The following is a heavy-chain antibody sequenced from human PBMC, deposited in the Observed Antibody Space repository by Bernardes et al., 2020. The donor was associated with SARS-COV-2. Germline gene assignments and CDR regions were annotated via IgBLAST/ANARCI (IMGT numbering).Heavy chain of an antibody. D-gene: IGHD1-26*01. J-gene: IGHJ4*02. Sequence: AEPLSLICTVSNGSISNYYWSWIRQPPGKGLEWIGFVYYSVSPNYNPSLYNPSLKSRVTMSLDTSKNQFSLELTSVSAADTAVYYCSRSILREGVFDSWGQGTLVAVSS. CDR3: SRSILREGVFDS. V-gene: IGHV4-59*01. CDR1: NGSISNYY. CDR2: VYYSVSP.